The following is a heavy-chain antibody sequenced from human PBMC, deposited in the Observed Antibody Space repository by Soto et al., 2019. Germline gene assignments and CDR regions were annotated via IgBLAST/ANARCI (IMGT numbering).Heavy chain of an antibody. CDR3: ARENSITGPFDY. V-gene: IGHV3-33*01. D-gene: IGHD1-20*01. CDR1: GFTFSSYV. CDR2: IWYDGSNK. J-gene: IGHJ4*02. Sequence: PGGALRLSCAASGFTFSSYVMHWVRQAPGKGLEWVAVIWYDGSNKYYADSVKGRFTISRDNSKNTLYLQMNSLRAEDTAVYYCARENSITGPFDYWGQGTLVNV.